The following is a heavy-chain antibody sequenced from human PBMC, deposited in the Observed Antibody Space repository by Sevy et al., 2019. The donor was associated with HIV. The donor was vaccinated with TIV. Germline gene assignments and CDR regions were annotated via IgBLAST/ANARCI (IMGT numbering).Heavy chain of an antibody. Sequence: GESLKISCKGSGYSFTSHWIGWVRHMPGKGLEWMVIIFPDDSETRYSPSFQGQVTFSADKSINTAYLQWGSLKASDTAMYYCATSRSGYFDSSGYYIYWGQGTLVTVSS. CDR1: GYSFTSHW. J-gene: IGHJ4*02. D-gene: IGHD3-22*01. V-gene: IGHV5-51*01. CDR3: ATSRSGYFDSSGYYIY. CDR2: IFPDDSET.